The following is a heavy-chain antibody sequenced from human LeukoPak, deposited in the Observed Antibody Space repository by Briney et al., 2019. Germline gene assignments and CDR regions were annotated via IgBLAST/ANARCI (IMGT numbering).Heavy chain of an antibody. CDR1: GFTFSSYS. CDR3: ARDSNYYGSGSYNY. D-gene: IGHD3-10*01. CDR2: ISSSSSYI. V-gene: IGHV3-21*01. J-gene: IGHJ4*02. Sequence: KSGGPLRLSCAASGFTFSSYSMNWVRQAPGKGLEWVSSISSSSSYIDYSDSVKGRFIISRDNAKNSLYLQMNSLRAEDTAVYYCARDSNYYGSGSYNYWGQGTLVTVSS.